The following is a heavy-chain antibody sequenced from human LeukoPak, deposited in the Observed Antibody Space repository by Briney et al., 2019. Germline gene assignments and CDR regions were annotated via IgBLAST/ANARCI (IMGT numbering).Heavy chain of an antibody. Sequence: SETLSLTCTVSGGSISSSSYYWGWIRQPPGKGLEWIGSIYYSGSTYYNPSLKSRVTISVDTSKNQFSLKLSSVTAADTAVYYCARPVVPAALGDAFDIWGQGTMVTVSS. D-gene: IGHD2-2*01. J-gene: IGHJ3*02. CDR2: IYYSGST. CDR3: ARPVVPAALGDAFDI. V-gene: IGHV4-39*01. CDR1: GGSISSSSYY.